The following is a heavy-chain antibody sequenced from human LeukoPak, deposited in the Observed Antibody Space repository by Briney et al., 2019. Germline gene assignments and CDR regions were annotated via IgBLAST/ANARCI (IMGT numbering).Heavy chain of an antibody. Sequence: GESLKISCKGSGYSFTSYWIGWVRQMPGKGLEWMGIIYPGDSDTRYSPSFQGQVTISADKSISTAYLQWSSLKASDTAMYYCARSARYGSGSYHPIFFDYWGQGTLVTVSS. CDR3: ARSARYGSGSYHPIFFDY. CDR2: IYPGDSDT. CDR1: GYSFTSYW. D-gene: IGHD3-10*01. J-gene: IGHJ4*02. V-gene: IGHV5-51*01.